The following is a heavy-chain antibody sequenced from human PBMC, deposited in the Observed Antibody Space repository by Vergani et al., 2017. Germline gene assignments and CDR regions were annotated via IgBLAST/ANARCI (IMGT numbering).Heavy chain of an antibody. J-gene: IGHJ6*03. D-gene: IGHD6-13*01. CDR2: IYHSGST. V-gene: IGHV4-4*02. Sequence: QVQLQDSGPGLVKPSGTLSLTCAVSGGSISSSNWWSWVRQPPGKGLEWIGEIYHSGSTNYNPSLKSRVTISVDKSKSQFSLKLSSVTAADTAVYYCARDIKAAAAWYDYYMDVWGKGTTVTVSS. CDR1: GGSISSSNW. CDR3: ARDIKAAAAWYDYYMDV.